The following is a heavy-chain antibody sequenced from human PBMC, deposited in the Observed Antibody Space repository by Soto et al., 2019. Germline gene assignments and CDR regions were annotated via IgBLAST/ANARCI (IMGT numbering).Heavy chain of an antibody. CDR1: GYTFTSYA. J-gene: IGHJ4*02. CDR3: ARDHGVAVAGTMDY. V-gene: IGHV1-3*01. D-gene: IGHD6-19*01. Sequence: GASVKVSCKASGYTFTSYAMHWVRQAPGQRLEWMGWINAGNGNTKYSQKFQGGVTITRDTSASTAYMELSSLRSEDTAVYYCARDHGVAVAGTMDYWGQGTLVTVSS. CDR2: INAGNGNT.